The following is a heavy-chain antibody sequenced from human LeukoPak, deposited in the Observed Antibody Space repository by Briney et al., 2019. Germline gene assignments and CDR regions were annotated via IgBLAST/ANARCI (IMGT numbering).Heavy chain of an antibody. D-gene: IGHD4-17*01. CDR1: GGSVSSGSYY. V-gene: IGHV4-61*01. CDR2: IYYSGST. CDR3: ARGEDYGYFDY. J-gene: IGHJ4*02. Sequence: PLETLSLTCTVSGGSVSSGSYYWSWIRQPPGKGLEWIGYIYYSGSTNYNPSLKSRVTISVDTSKNQFSLKLSSVTAADTAVYYCARGEDYGYFDYWGQGTLVTVSS.